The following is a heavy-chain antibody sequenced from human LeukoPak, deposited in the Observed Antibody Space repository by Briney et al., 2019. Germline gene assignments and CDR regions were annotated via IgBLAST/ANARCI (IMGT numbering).Heavy chain of an antibody. CDR3: ARALTPPYYYDSSGYYEDY. D-gene: IGHD3-22*01. CDR1: GFTFSSYE. J-gene: IGHJ4*02. Sequence: GGSLRLSCAASGFTFSSYEMNWLRPAPGKGLEWVSYISSSGSTIYYADSVKGRFTISRDNAKNSLYLQMNSLRAEDTAVYYCARALTPPYYYDSSGYYEDYWGQGTLVTVSS. CDR2: ISSSGSTI. V-gene: IGHV3-48*03.